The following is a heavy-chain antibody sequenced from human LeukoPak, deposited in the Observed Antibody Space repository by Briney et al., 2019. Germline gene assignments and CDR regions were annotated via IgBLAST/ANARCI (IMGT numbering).Heavy chain of an antibody. D-gene: IGHD4-17*01. Sequence: GSLRLSCVASGFSFSDHWMNWFRQAPGKGLEWVATIKKDGSEQYYVDSMKGRLTISRDNAKNSVYLQIHNLRAEDTAVYYCARGGRTTWHGMDVWGQGTTVTVSS. CDR2: IKKDGSEQ. J-gene: IGHJ6*02. CDR3: ARGGRTTWHGMDV. V-gene: IGHV3-7*01. CDR1: GFSFSDHW.